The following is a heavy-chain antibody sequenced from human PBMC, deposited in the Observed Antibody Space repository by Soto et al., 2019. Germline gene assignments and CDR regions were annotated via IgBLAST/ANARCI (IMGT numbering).Heavy chain of an antibody. J-gene: IGHJ5*02. Sequence: QVQLQESGPGLVKPSQTLSLTCTVSGGSISSGGYYWSWIRQHPGKGLEWIGYIYYSGSTYYNPSLESRVTISVDTSKNQFSLKLSSVTAADTAVYYCARALPIFGVPVTWFDPWGQGTLVTVSS. CDR2: IYYSGST. V-gene: IGHV4-31*03. CDR1: GGSISSGGYY. D-gene: IGHD3-3*01. CDR3: ARALPIFGVPVTWFDP.